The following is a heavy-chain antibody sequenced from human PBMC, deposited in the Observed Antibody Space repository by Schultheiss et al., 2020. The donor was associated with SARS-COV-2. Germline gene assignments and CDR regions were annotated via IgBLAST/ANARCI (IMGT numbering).Heavy chain of an antibody. V-gene: IGHV2-5*01. CDR1: GFSLTTSVVG. D-gene: IGHD6-13*01. CDR2: IYWNDDK. CDR3: ARTLYSSAWYFFDY. J-gene: IGHJ4*02. Sequence: SGPTLVKPTQTLSLTCTFSGFSLTTSVVGVGWIRQPPGKALEWLALIYWNDDKRYSPSLQSRLTITKDTSKNQVVLAMTNMDPVDTATYYCARTLYSSAWYFFDYWGQGTLVTVSS.